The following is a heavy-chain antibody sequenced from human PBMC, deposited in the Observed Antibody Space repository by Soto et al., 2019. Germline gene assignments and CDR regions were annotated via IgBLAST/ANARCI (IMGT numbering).Heavy chain of an antibody. D-gene: IGHD1-26*01. CDR1: GFTFSSFG. V-gene: IGHV3-30*03. Sequence: QVQLVVSGGGVVQPGGSLRVSCAASGFTFSSFGMHWVRQAPGKGLEWVAAISFDGSNEFYADSVKGRFTVSRDNSENTLSLQMNSLTTEDTAVYYCARLLREGILRATTPLGYWGQGTLVTVSS. CDR2: ISFDGSNE. J-gene: IGHJ4*02. CDR3: ARLLREGILRATTPLGY.